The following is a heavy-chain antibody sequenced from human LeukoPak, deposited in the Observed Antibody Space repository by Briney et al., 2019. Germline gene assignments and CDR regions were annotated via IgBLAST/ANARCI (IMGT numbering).Heavy chain of an antibody. Sequence: PGGSLRLSWAASGFTLRSYAFSWVRQAPGKWLEWVSGISENGGTTFYADSVKGRFTITRDNSKNTMYVQMNSLRGEDTAVYYCEKDYGPKQLVFLDSWGQGTLVTVSS. CDR1: GFTLRSYA. J-gene: IGHJ4*02. V-gene: IGHV3-23*01. CDR3: EKDYGPKQLVFLDS. D-gene: IGHD6-13*01. CDR2: ISENGGTT.